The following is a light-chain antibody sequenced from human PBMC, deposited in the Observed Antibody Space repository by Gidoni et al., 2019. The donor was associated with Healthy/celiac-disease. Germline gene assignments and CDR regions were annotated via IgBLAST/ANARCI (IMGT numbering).Light chain of an antibody. CDR1: SSDVGGYNY. CDR3: SSYTSSSTLV. Sequence: QSALTQPASVSGSPGQSITISCTGTSSDVGGYNYVSWYQQHPGKAPKLMIYEVSNRPSGVSNRSSGSKSGNTASLTISGLQAEYEADYYCSSYTSSSTLVFGGGTKLTVL. J-gene: IGLJ2*01. CDR2: EVS. V-gene: IGLV2-14*01.